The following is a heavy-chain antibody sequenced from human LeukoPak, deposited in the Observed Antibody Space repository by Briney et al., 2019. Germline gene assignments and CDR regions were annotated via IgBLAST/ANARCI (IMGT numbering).Heavy chain of an antibody. Sequence: GGSLRLSCAASGFTFSSYAMSWVRQAPGKGLEWVSAISGSGGSTYYADSVKGRFTISRDNAKNSLYLQMNSLRAEDTAVYYCAREGGHYGSGSYYPDYWGQGTLVTVSS. CDR1: GFTFSSYA. D-gene: IGHD3-10*01. CDR2: ISGSGGST. CDR3: AREGGHYGSGSYYPDY. J-gene: IGHJ4*02. V-gene: IGHV3-23*01.